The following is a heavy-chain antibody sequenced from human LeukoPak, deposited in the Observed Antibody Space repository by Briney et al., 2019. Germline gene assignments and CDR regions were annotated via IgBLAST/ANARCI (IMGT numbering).Heavy chain of an antibody. J-gene: IGHJ4*02. CDR1: GGSISGYY. CDR3: ARAYSRSYSHFDD. V-gene: IGHV4-4*09. CDR2: IYTSGST. Sequence: SETLSLTCTVSGGSISGYYWSWIRQPPGKGLEWIGYIYTSGSTNYNPSLKSRVTISVDTSKNQFSLRLSSVTAADAAMYFCARAYSRSYSHFDDWGQGTLVTVSS. D-gene: IGHD1-26*01.